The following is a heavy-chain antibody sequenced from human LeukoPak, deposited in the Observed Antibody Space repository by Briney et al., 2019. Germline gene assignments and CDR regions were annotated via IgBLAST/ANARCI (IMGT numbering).Heavy chain of an antibody. V-gene: IGHV3-23*01. D-gene: IGHD4-17*01. CDR2: ISGSGGST. CDR3: AKSKTPSYGDYVGDY. Sequence: PGGSLRLSCAASGFTFSSYGMHWVRQAPGKGLEWVSAISGSGGSTYYADSVKGRFTISRDNSKNTLYLQMNSLRAEDTAVYYCAKSKTPSYGDYVGDYWGQGTLVTVSS. J-gene: IGHJ4*02. CDR1: GFTFSSYG.